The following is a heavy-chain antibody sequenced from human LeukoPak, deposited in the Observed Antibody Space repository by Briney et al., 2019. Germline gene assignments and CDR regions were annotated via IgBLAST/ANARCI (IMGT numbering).Heavy chain of an antibody. CDR3: ARDPYGSGSSNYYYYSMDV. D-gene: IGHD3-10*01. Sequence: PSETLSLTCTVSGGSISSYYWSWIRQPPGKGLEWIGYISYSGSTNYNPSLKCRVTISVDTSKNQFSLKLSSVTAADTALYYCARDPYGSGSSNYYYYSMDVWGQGTTVTVSS. CDR1: GGSISSYY. V-gene: IGHV4-59*01. CDR2: ISYSGST. J-gene: IGHJ6*02.